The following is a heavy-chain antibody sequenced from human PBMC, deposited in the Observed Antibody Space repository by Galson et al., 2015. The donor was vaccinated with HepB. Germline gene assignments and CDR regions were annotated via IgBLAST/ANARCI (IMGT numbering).Heavy chain of an antibody. J-gene: IGHJ4*02. V-gene: IGHV1-3*01. CDR1: GYTFTMYA. CDR2: INVGNGIT. D-gene: IGHD6-13*01. Sequence: SVKVSCKASGYTFTMYAMHWVRQAPGQRPEWMGWINVGNGITKYSQKFQGRVAITRDTSASTAYMELGSLKSEDTAVYYCARSGRFGIAAADHGLYWGQGTLVTVSS. CDR3: ARSGRFGIAAADHGLY.